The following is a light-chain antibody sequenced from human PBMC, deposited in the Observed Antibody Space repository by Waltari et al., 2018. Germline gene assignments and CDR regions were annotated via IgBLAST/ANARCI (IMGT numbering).Light chain of an antibody. CDR3: QSYDNILHGCV. V-gene: IGLV1-40*02. CDR2: GSS. CDR1: NSNIGAFQ. Sequence: QSVLTQPPSVSGAPGQRVTISCIGTNSNIGAFQLHWYQKYPGAAPKLLIYGSSNRPAGVPDRFSGSKSDTSASLVITGLQVEDEGDFYCQSYDNILHGCVFGTGTKVIV. J-gene: IGLJ1*01.